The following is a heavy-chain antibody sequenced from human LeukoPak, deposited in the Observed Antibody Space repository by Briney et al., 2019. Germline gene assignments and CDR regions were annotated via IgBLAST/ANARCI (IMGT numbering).Heavy chain of an antibody. Sequence: PSETLSLTCAVYGWSFNDHYWNWIRQPPGKGLEWIGEINARGDTNFNPSLQSRVTISVDTSKNQFSLTLTSMIAADTAVYYCARGQVPAARGYNWFDPWGQGTLVTVSS. CDR3: ARGQVPAARGYNWFDP. J-gene: IGHJ5*02. V-gene: IGHV4-34*01. CDR2: INARGDT. D-gene: IGHD2-2*01. CDR1: GWSFNDHY.